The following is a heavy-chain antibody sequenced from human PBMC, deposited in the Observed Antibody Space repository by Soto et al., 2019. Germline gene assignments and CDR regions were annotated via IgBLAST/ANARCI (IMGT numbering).Heavy chain of an antibody. V-gene: IGHV3-23*01. D-gene: IGHD2-2*02. J-gene: IGHJ6*02. Sequence: GALRLSCAASGFTFSSYAMNWVRQAPGKGLEWVSAISDSGSNTYYADSVKGRFTISRDNSKNTLYLQMNSLRAEDTAVYYCAKYRNYLYYYYYYGMDVWGQGTTVTGSS. CDR2: ISDSGSNT. CDR1: GFTFSSYA. CDR3: AKYRNYLYYYYYYGMDV.